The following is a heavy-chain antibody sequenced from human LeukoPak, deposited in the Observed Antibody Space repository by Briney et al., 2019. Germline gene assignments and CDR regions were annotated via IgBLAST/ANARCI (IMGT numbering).Heavy chain of an antibody. J-gene: IGHJ3*02. CDR1: GHTFNGYY. D-gene: IGHD3-3*01. CDR2: INPSGGST. CDR3: ARGDHVRIYAESAFDI. V-gene: IGHV1-46*02. Sequence: ASVKVSCKASGHTFNGYYMHWVRQAPGQGLEWMGIINPSGGSTNYAQKFQGRVTMTRDTSTSTVYMELSRLRSEDTAVYYCARGDHVRIYAESAFDIWGQGTKVTVSS.